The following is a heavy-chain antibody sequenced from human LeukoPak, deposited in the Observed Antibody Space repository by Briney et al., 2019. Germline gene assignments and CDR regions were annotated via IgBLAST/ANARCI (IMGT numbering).Heavy chain of an antibody. CDR2: IIPIFGTA. V-gene: IGHV1-69*13. D-gene: IGHD3-10*01. Sequence: ASVKVSCKASGGTFSSYAISWVRQAPGQGLEWMGGIIPIFGTANYAQKFQGRVTITADESTSTAYMELSSLRSEDTTVYYCARGSGYYGSGSYYNWFDPWGQGTLVTVSS. CDR3: ARGSGYYGSGSYYNWFDP. CDR1: GGTFSSYA. J-gene: IGHJ5*02.